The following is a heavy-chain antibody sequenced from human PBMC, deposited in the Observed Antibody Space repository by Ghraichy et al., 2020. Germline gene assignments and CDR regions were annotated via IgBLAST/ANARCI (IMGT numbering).Heavy chain of an antibody. J-gene: IGHJ4*02. CDR2: ISGRGGGT. D-gene: IGHD4-11*01. V-gene: IGHV3-23*01. Sequence: GGSLRLSCAASGFTFSSYDMSWVRQAPGKGLEWVSAISGRGGGTYYADSVKGRFTISRDNSKNTLYLQMNSLRAEDTAVYYCATNDYKGYWGQGTLVTVSS. CDR1: GFTFSSYD. CDR3: ATNDYKGY.